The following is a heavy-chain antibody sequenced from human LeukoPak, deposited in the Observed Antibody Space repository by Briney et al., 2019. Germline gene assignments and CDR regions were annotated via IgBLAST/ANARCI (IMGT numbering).Heavy chain of an antibody. D-gene: IGHD3-16*02. CDR3: AKGSRLREGGSYRF. J-gene: IGHJ4*02. Sequence: ASVKVSCKASGGIFSSYAINWVRQAPGQGLEWTGRIIPIFGSANYAQKFQGRVTITADKSTRTAYMELSSLRSGDTALYYCAKGSRLREGGSYRFWGQGTLVTVSS. V-gene: IGHV1-69*06. CDR1: GGIFSSYA. CDR2: IIPIFGSA.